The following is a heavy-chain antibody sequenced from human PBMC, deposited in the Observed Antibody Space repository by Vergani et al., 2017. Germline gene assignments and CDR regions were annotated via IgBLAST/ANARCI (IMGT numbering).Heavy chain of an antibody. D-gene: IGHD5-18*01. V-gene: IGHV4-61*02. CDR1: GGSLNSHNYY. Sequence: QVQLQESGPGLVKPSQTLSLTCTVSGGSLNSHNYYWSWIRQPAGKGLEWIGRIHTSGSTNYNPSLKSRVTMSEDTSKTQFSLNLTSVTAADTAVYFCATYLDTAMVPVAPGRGNGYFDLWGRGTLVTVSS. CDR2: IHTSGST. J-gene: IGHJ2*01. CDR3: ATYLDTAMVPVAPGRGNGYFDL.